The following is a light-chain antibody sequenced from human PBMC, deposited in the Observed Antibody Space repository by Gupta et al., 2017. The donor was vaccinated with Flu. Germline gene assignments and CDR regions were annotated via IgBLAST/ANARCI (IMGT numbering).Light chain of an antibody. CDR1: QSVSSSY. Sequence: EIVLTQSPGTLSLSPGERATLSCRASQSVSSSYLAWYQQKPGQAPRLLIYGASSRATGIPDRFSGSGSGTDFTLTIIRLEPEDFAVYYCHQEGSSPGTFGQGTKVEIK. CDR3: HQEGSSPGT. CDR2: GAS. V-gene: IGKV3-20*01. J-gene: IGKJ1*01.